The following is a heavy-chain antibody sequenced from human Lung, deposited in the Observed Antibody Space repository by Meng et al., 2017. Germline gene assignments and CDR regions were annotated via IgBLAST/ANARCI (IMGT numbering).Heavy chain of an antibody. CDR1: GFSLSTSGVG. CDR3: AHIVLYDSYDY. V-gene: IGHV2-5*02. D-gene: IGHD3-22*01. Sequence: QITLKQSGPPLVQPQQTLTLTCTFSGFSLSTSGVGVGWIRQPPGKALEWLALIYWDDDKRYSPSLKSRLTITKDTSKNQVVLTMTNMDPVDTATYYCAHIVLYDSYDYWGQGTLVTVSS. J-gene: IGHJ4*02. CDR2: IYWDDDK.